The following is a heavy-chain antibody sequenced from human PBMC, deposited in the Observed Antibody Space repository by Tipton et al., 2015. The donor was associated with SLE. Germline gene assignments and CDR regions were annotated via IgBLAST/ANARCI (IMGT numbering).Heavy chain of an antibody. D-gene: IGHD3-9*01. V-gene: IGHV4-39*07. Sequence: TLSLTCTVSGGSISSSSYYWGWIRQPPGKGMEWIGSIYYSGSTPYNPSLKSRVTISVDTSKNQFSLKLSSVTAADTAVYYCARPDNYMDVWGKGTTVTVSS. CDR3: ARPDNYMDV. J-gene: IGHJ6*03. CDR2: IYYSGST. CDR1: GGSISSSSYY.